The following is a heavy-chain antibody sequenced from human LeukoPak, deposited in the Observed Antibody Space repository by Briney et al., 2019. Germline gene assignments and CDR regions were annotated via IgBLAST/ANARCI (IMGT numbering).Heavy chain of an antibody. J-gene: IGHJ4*02. Sequence: GGSLRLSCAASGFTVSSNYMSWVRQAPGKGLEWVSIIYTAGTTYYADSVRGRFTISRDNSKNMLYLQMNSLSAEDTAVFYCARAIRGYYFDSWGQGALVTVSS. CDR3: ARAIRGYYFDS. CDR1: GFTVSSNY. D-gene: IGHD1-14*01. CDR2: IYTAGTT. V-gene: IGHV3-66*01.